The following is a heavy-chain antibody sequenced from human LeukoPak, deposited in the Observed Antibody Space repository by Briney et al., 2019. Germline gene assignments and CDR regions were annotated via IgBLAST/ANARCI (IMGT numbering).Heavy chain of an antibody. CDR3: ARGPLPGYDFWSGYRGDAFDI. D-gene: IGHD3-3*01. J-gene: IGHJ3*02. CDR1: GYTFTGYY. V-gene: IGHV1-69*04. CDR2: IIPILGIA. Sequence: GASVKVSCKASGYTFTGYYMHWVRQAPGQGLEWMGRIIPILGIANYAQKFQGRVTITADKSTSTAYMELSSLRSEDTAVYYCARGPLPGYDFWSGYRGDAFDIWGQGTMVTVSS.